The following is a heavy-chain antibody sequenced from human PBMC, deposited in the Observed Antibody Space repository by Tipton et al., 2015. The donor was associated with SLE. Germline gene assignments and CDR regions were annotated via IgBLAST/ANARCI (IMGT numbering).Heavy chain of an antibody. D-gene: IGHD3-16*01. J-gene: IGHJ6*02. Sequence: SLRLSCAASGFTFTNYAMNWVRQAPGKALEWVSIISGGSDITNYADSVKGRFTISRDNSKNTLYLQMSSLSAEDTAIYYCAGRRLIIFGHGMDVWGQGTTVTVSS. V-gene: IGHV3-23*01. CDR2: ISGGSDIT. CDR1: GFTFTNYA. CDR3: AGRRLIIFGHGMDV.